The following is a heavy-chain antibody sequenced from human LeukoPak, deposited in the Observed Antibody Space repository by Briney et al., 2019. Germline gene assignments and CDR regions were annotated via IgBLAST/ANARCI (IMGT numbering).Heavy chain of an antibody. CDR3: ARDTMIVVVITENYYYGMDV. V-gene: IGHV1-69*13. Sequence: GASVKVSCKASGGTFISYAISWVRQAPGQGLEWMGGIIPIFGTANYAQKFQGRVTITADESTSTAYMELSSLRSEDTAVYYCARDTMIVVVITENYYYGMDVWGQGTTVTVSS. CDR1: GGTFISYA. CDR2: IIPIFGTA. J-gene: IGHJ6*02. D-gene: IGHD3-22*01.